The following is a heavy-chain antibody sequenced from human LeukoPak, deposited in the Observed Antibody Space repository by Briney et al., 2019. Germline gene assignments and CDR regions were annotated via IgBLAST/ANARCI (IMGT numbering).Heavy chain of an antibody. V-gene: IGHV3-53*01. CDR3: GKTTAGYSSGQKPAWPVDY. CDR2: IYIGGTT. Sequence: GGSLRLSCAASGFTVSGNYMSWVRQAPGKGLEWVSVIYIGGTTYYGDSVKGRFTISRDNSKNTVYLQINSLRAEDTAVYYCGKTTAGYSSGQKPAWPVDYWGQGTLVTVSS. CDR1: GFTVSGNY. D-gene: IGHD5-18*01. J-gene: IGHJ4*02.